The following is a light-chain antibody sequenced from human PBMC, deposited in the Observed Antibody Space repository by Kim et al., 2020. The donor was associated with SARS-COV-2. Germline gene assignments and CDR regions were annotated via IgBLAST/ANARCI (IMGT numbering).Light chain of an antibody. Sequence: LSPGERVTLSCRASQSVSSTYLAWYQQKPGQAPRLLIYGASSRATGIPDRFSGSGSGTDFTLTISRLEPEDFAVYYCQQYATLPRTFGQGTKLEI. V-gene: IGKV3-20*01. CDR1: QSVSSTY. CDR3: QQYATLPRT. CDR2: GAS. J-gene: IGKJ2*01.